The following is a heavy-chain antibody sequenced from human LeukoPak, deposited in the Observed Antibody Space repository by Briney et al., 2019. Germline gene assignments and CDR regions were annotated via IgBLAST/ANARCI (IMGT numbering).Heavy chain of an antibody. CDR1: GFSLSNYW. V-gene: IGHV3-7*01. CDR3: ARETRGSYVPGLDS. CDR2: IKLDGSEK. D-gene: IGHD1-26*01. J-gene: IGHJ4*02. Sequence: PGGSLRLSCAASGFSLSNYWISWVRQAPGKGLEWVANIKLDGSEKYYVNSVKGRSTISRDNAKNSLNLQMNSLRAEDTAVYYCARETRGSYVPGLDSWGQGTLVTVSS.